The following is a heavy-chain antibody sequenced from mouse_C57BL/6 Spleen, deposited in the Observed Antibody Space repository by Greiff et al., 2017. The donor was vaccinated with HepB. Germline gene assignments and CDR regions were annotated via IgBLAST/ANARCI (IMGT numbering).Heavy chain of an antibody. Sequence: EVQLQQSGAELVRPGASVKLSCTASGFNIKDYYMHWVKQRPEQGLEWIGRIDPEDGDTEYAPKFQGQATMTADTSSNTAYLQLSSLTSEDTSVYYCTTRIYYGNYGFDYWGEGTTLTVSS. CDR3: TTRIYYGNYGFDY. V-gene: IGHV14-1*01. CDR2: IDPEDGDT. CDR1: GFNIKDYY. J-gene: IGHJ2*01. D-gene: IGHD2-1*01.